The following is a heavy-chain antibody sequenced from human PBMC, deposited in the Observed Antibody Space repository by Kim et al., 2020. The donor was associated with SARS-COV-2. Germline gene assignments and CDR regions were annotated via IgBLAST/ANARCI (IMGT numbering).Heavy chain of an antibody. Sequence: SETLSLTCTVSGGSITGYYWTWIRQPPGKTLEWIGYVYYTGSTNYNPSLKTRVTISIDTSSNQFSLKLNSVTAADTAMYYCARGIYPGWFGELSVWGQGILVTVSS. CDR1: GGSITGYY. V-gene: IGHV4-59*13. J-gene: IGHJ1*01. CDR3: ARGIYPGWFGELSV. CDR2: VYYTGST. D-gene: IGHD3-10*01.